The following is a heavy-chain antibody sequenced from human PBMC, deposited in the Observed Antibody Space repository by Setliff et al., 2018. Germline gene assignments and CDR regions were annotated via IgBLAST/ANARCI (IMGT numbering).Heavy chain of an antibody. CDR3: ARGRNVAARLLDS. Sequence: PSETLSLTCTVSGGSINNYYWSWIRQPAGKGLEWIGRVYSNVGTNYNPSLKSRVTISVDTSKNQFSLKVNSVTAADTAMYYCARGRNVAARLLDSWGQGTLVTVSS. D-gene: IGHD6-6*01. CDR2: VYSNVGT. J-gene: IGHJ4*02. V-gene: IGHV4-4*07. CDR1: GGSINNYY.